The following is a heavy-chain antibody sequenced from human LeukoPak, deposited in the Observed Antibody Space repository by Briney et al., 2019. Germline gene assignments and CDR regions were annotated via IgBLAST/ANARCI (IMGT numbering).Heavy chain of an antibody. J-gene: IGHJ5*02. CDR1: GGSFSGYY. Sequence: SETLSLTCAVYGGSFSGYYWSWIRQPPGKGLEWIGEINHSGSTNYNPSLKSRVTISVDTSKNQFSLKLSSVTAADTAVYYCARDQGDSSGYSWFDPWGQGTLVTVSS. V-gene: IGHV4-34*01. CDR2: INHSGST. CDR3: ARDQGDSSGYSWFDP. D-gene: IGHD3-22*01.